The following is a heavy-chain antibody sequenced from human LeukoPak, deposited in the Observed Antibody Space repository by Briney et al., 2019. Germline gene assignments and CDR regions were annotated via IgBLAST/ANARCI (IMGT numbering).Heavy chain of an antibody. V-gene: IGHV4-59*01. D-gene: IGHD3-22*01. CDR3: ARGSGSRGYWS. CDR2: VYYSGST. Sequence: SETLSLTCTVSGGSISSYYWSWIRQPPGKGLEWIGYVYYSGSTNYNPSLKRRVTISVDTSKNQFSLMLSSVTAADTAVYYCARGSGSRGYWSWGEGTLVTVSS. J-gene: IGHJ5*02. CDR1: GGSISSYY.